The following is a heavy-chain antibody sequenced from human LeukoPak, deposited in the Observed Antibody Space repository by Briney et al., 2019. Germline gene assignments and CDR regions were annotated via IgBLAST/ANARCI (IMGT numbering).Heavy chain of an antibody. CDR1: GFTFSSYA. V-gene: IGHV3-30*04. CDR3: ASVYSGSYIYDY. CDR2: ISYDGSNK. J-gene: IGHJ4*02. Sequence: GRSLRLSCAASGFTFSSYAMHWVRQAPGKGLEWVAVISYDGSNKYYADSVKGRFTISRDNSKNTLYLRMNSLRAEDTAVYYCASVYSGSYIYDYWGQGTLVTVSS. D-gene: IGHD1-26*01.